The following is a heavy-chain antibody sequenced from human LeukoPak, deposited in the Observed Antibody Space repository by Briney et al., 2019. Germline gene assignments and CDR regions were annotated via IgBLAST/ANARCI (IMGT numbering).Heavy chain of an antibody. CDR3: AKYAPPTTVVTRFFDS. V-gene: IGHV3-23*01. J-gene: IGHJ4*02. CDR1: GFTFSSYA. CDR2: IGRYGGDI. D-gene: IGHD4-23*01. Sequence: GGSLRLSCAASGFTFSSYAMTWVRQAPGKGLEWVSVIGRYGGDIHYADSVEGRFTISRDNSKNTLYLQMNSLRVVDTAIYYCAKYAPPTTVVTRFFDSWGQGTLVTVSS.